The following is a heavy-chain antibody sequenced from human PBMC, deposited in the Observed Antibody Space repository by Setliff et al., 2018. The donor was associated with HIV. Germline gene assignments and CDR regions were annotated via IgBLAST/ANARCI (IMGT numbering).Heavy chain of an antibody. V-gene: IGHV4-61*02. CDR2: IYTSGST. CDR1: GGSISSGTYY. J-gene: IGHJ6*02. Sequence: KTSETLSLTCTVSGGSISSGTYYWSWVRQPAGKGLEWIGRIYTSGSTNYNPSLKSRVTISLDTSKNQFSLKLSSVTAADTAVYYCARENGRTSYYYYYGLDVWGQGTTVAVSS. CDR3: ARENGRTSYYYYYGLDV.